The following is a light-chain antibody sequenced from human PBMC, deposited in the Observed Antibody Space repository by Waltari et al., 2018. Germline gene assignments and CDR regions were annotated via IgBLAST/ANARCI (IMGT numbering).Light chain of an antibody. V-gene: IGLV2-23*01. Sequence: QSALTQPASVSGSPGQSITISCTGTSSDIGSYNLVSWYQLHPGKAPKLILYEGYNRHSGLSSHCSASKSGNTASLTISGLQADDESDYYCCLDAGTYLFGTGTRVTVL. CDR3: CLDAGTYL. CDR2: EGY. CDR1: SSDIGSYNL. J-gene: IGLJ1*01.